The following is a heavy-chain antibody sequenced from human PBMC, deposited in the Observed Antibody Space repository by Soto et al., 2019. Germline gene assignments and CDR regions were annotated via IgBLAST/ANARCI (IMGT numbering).Heavy chain of an antibody. D-gene: IGHD3-22*01. J-gene: IGHJ4*02. Sequence: SETLSLTCTVSGGSISSYYWSWIRQPPGKGLEWIGYIYYSGSTNYNPSLKSRVTISVDTSKNQFSLKLSSVTAADTAVYYCARRGGDGYYYDSSGPYYFDYWGQGTLVTVSS. CDR3: ARRGGDGYYYDSSGPYYFDY. CDR2: IYYSGST. CDR1: GGSISSYY. V-gene: IGHV4-59*08.